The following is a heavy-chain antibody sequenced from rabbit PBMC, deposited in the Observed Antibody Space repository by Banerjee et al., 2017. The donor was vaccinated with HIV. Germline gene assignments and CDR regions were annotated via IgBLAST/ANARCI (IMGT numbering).Heavy chain of an antibody. J-gene: IGHJ4*01. V-gene: IGHV1S40*01. CDR2: INTSTGNT. CDR1: GFTISSYD. D-gene: IGHD1-1*01. Sequence: GGTLTLTCTASGFTISSYDMCWVRQPPGKGLEWIACINTSTGNTVYASWAKGRFTLSKTSSTTVTLQMTSLTAADTATYFCARDLTGVIGWNFNLWGQGTLVTVS. CDR3: ARDLTGVIGWNFNL.